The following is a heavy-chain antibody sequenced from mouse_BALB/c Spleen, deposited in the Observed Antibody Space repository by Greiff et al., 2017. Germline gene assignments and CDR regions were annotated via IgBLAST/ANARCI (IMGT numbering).Heavy chain of an antibody. CDR2: IYPGDGDT. CDR3: ANYYGSPWFAY. CDR1: GYAFSSYW. D-gene: IGHD1-1*01. V-gene: IGHV1-80*01. Sequence: QVQLQQSGAELVRPGSSVKISCKASGYAFSSYWMNWVKQRPGQGLEWIGQIYPGDGDTNYNGKFKGKATLTADKSARTAYMQLSSLTSEDSAVYFCANYYGSPWFAYWGQGTLVTVSA. J-gene: IGHJ3*01.